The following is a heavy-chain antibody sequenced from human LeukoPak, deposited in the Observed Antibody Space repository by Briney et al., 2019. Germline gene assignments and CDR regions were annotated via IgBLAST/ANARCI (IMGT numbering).Heavy chain of an antibody. CDR2: MNPNSGNT. Sequence: GASVKVSCKASGYTFTSYDINWVRQATGQGLEWMGGMNPNSGNTGYAQKFQGGVTMTRNTSISTAYMELSSLRSEDTAVYYCASLGIAVAGTVRGYWGQGTLVTVSS. V-gene: IGHV1-8*01. CDR3: ASLGIAVAGTVRGY. CDR1: GYTFTSYD. D-gene: IGHD6-19*01. J-gene: IGHJ4*02.